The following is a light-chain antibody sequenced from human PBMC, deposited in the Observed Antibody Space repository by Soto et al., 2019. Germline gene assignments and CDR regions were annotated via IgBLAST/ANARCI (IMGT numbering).Light chain of an antibody. CDR1: QSVNSLY. CDR2: DAS. Sequence: EIALTQSPGTLSLSPGERATLSCRASQSVNSLYLAWYQQKPGQAPRLLIYDASNRATGIPARFSGSGSGTDFTLTISSLEPEDFAVYYCQQRSNWPVTFGQGTRLEIK. V-gene: IGKV3-11*01. J-gene: IGKJ5*01. CDR3: QQRSNWPVT.